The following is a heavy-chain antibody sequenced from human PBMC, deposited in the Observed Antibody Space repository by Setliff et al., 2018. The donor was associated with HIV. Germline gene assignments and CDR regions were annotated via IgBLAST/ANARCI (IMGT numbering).Heavy chain of an antibody. Sequence: ASVKVSCKASGGTFSSYAISWVRQAPGQGLEWMGYINAGDDNTRYSQKFQGRVTITRDTSANTAYMELSSLRSEDTAVYYCARGSCGGCYLSDYWGQGTLVTVSS. V-gene: IGHV1-3*01. D-gene: IGHD2-15*01. J-gene: IGHJ4*02. CDR3: ARGSCGGCYLSDY. CDR1: GGTFSSYA. CDR2: INAGDDNT.